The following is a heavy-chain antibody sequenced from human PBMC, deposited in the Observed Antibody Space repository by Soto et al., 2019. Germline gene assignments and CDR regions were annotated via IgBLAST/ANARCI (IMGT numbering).Heavy chain of an antibody. J-gene: IGHJ6*02. Sequence: EVQLVESGGGFVQPGGSLRLSCAASGFDFSNSWMHWVRQVPGKGLVWVSHINSDGSSTTYADSVKGRFTISRDNARTTVYLQLDSLRVEDTAVYYCARDNSHALAVWGQGTTVTVSS. CDR1: GFDFSNSW. CDR2: INSDGSST. V-gene: IGHV3-74*03. D-gene: IGHD2-21*01. CDR3: ARDNSHALAV.